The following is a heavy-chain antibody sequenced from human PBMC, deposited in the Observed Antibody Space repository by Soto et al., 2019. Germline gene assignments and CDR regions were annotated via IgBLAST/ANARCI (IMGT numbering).Heavy chain of an antibody. CDR1: GFTFNAYA. CDR3: ARVASDYINSVDH. J-gene: IGHJ4*02. CDR2: IGGSGGNR. V-gene: IGHV3-23*01. Sequence: EVQLLESGGGLVLPGGSPRLSCAASGFTFNAYAMTWVRQAPGKGLEWVSAIGGSGGNRYYAASVKGRFTISRDNSKDALDLQMNSLRVEDTAVYYCARVASDYINSVDHWGQGILVTVSS. D-gene: IGHD4-4*01.